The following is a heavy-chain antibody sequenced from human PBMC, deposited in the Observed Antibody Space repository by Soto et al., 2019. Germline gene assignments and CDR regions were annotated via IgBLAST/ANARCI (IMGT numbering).Heavy chain of an antibody. J-gene: IGHJ6*02. CDR1: GYSFTSYW. CDR2: IYPGDSDT. V-gene: IGHV5-51*01. D-gene: IGHD6-13*01. CDR3: ARARSRGWIAAAGYYGMDV. Sequence: SLKISCKGSGYSFTSYWIGWVRQMPGKGLEWMGIIYPGDSDTRYSPSFQGQVTISADKSISTAYLQWSSLKASDTAMYYCARARSRGWIAAAGYYGMDVWGQGTTVTVSS.